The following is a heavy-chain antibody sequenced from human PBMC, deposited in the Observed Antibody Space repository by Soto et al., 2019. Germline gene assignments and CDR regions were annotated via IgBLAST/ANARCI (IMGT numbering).Heavy chain of an antibody. J-gene: IGHJ4*02. D-gene: IGHD3-10*01. V-gene: IGHV4-31*03. Sequence: PSETLSLTCTVSGGSISSGGYYWSWIRQHPGKGLEWIGYIYYSGSTYYNPSLKSRVTISIDTSKNQFSLKLSSVTAADTAVYYCARGITICNYFDYWGQGTLVTVSS. CDR3: ARGITICNYFDY. CDR2: IYYSGST. CDR1: GGSISSGGYY.